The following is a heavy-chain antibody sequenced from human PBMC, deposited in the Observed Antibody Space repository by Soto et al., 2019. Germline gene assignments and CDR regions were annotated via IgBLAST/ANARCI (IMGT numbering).Heavy chain of an antibody. V-gene: IGHV1-46*01. J-gene: IGHJ5*02. D-gene: IGHD2-21*02. Sequence: QVQLVQSGAEVKKPGASVKVSCKASGYTFTSYYMHWVRQAPGQGLEWMGIINPSGGSTSYAKKFQGRVTMNRDTSTSTVYMELSSLRSEDTAVYYCARDGSVVTAIPGLFDPWGQGTLVTVSS. CDR1: GYTFTSYY. CDR3: ARDGSVVTAIPGLFDP. CDR2: INPSGGST.